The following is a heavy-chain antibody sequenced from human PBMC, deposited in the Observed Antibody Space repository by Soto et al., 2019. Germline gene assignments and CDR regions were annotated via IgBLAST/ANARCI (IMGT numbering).Heavy chain of an antibody. CDR2: IIPIFGTA. J-gene: IGHJ4*02. V-gene: IGHV1-69*01. Sequence: QVQLVQSGAEVKKPGSSVRVSCKASGGTFITYAISWVRQAPGQGLEWMGGIIPIFGTANYAQKFQARVTITADESTSTAHMELSSLRSEDTAVYYCARTSEVATTNPFYYWGQGTLVTVSS. CDR1: GGTFITYA. D-gene: IGHD5-12*01. CDR3: ARTSEVATTNPFYY.